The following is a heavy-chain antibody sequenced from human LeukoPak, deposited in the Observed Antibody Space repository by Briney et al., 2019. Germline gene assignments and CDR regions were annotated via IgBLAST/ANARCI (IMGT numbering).Heavy chain of an antibody. V-gene: IGHV3-11*03. Sequence: KPGGSLRLSCAASGFTFSDYYMSWIRQAPGKGPQWVSYISSRTSTYTAYADSVKGRFTIPRDNAKNSLFLQMNTLRADDTAVYYCARIGRSGFVLDVWGQGTTVTVSS. D-gene: IGHD3-10*01. CDR1: GFTFSDYY. J-gene: IGHJ6*02. CDR3: ARIGRSGFVLDV. CDR2: ISSRTSTYT.